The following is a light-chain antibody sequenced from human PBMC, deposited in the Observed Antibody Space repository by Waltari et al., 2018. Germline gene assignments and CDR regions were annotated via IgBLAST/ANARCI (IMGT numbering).Light chain of an antibody. J-gene: IGKJ5*01. CDR2: DAS. CDR1: QSVSSY. CDR3: QQRSNWPIT. Sequence: EIVLTQSQATLPLSPRERGTPACRVSQSVSSYLAWYQQKPGQAPRLLIYDASHRATGIPARFSGSGSGTDFTLTISSLEPEDFAVYYCQQRSNWPITFGQGTRLEIK. V-gene: IGKV3-11*01.